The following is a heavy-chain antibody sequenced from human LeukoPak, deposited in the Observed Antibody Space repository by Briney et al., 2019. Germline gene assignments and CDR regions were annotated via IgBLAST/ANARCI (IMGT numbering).Heavy chain of an antibody. J-gene: IGHJ4*02. CDR1: GGSISSSNW. V-gene: IGHV4-4*02. Sequence: PSETLSLTCAVSGGSISSSNWWSWVRQPPGKGLEWIGEIYHSGSTNYNPSLKSRVTISVDKSKNQFSLKLSSVTAADTAVYYCARASGGYSYGPFDYWGQGTLVTVSS. CDR3: ARASGGYSYGPFDY. CDR2: IYHSGST. D-gene: IGHD5-18*01.